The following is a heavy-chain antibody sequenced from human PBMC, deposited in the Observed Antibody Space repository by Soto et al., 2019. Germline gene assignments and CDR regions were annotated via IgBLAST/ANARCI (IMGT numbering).Heavy chain of an antibody. J-gene: IGHJ6*02. D-gene: IGHD6-13*01. Sequence: PGGSLRLSCTASGFTFGDYAMSWVRQAPGKGLEWVGFIRSKAYGGTTEYAASVKGRFTISRDDSKSIAYLQMNSLKTEDTAVYYCTRDHGYSGMDVWGQGTTVTVAS. CDR3: TRDHGYSGMDV. V-gene: IGHV3-49*04. CDR1: GFTFGDYA. CDR2: IRSKAYGGTT.